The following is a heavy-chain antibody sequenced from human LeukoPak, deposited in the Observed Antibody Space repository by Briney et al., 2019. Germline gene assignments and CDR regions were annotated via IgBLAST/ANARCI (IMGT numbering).Heavy chain of an antibody. CDR1: GGTFSGYY. Sequence: SETLSLTCAVYGGTFSGYYWSWIRQPPGKGLEWIGEMNHSGSTNYNPSLKSRVTISVDTSKNQFSLKLSSVTVADTAVYYCARGRQNDYWGQGTLVTVSS. J-gene: IGHJ4*02. V-gene: IGHV4-34*01. CDR3: ARGRQNDY. CDR2: MNHSGST.